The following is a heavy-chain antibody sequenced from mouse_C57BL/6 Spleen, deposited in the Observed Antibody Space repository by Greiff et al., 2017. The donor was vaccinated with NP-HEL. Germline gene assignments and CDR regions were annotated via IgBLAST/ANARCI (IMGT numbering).Heavy chain of an antibody. CDR3: ARKRGDYRGGDYAMDY. J-gene: IGHJ4*01. V-gene: IGHV2-2*01. CDR2: IWSGGST. Sequence: QVQLKQSGPGLVQPSQSLSITCTVSGFSLTSYGVHWVRQSPGKGLEWLGVIWSGGSTDYNAAFISRLSISKDNSKSQVFFKMNSLQADDTAIYYWARKRGDYRGGDYAMDYWGQGTSVTVSS. D-gene: IGHD2-14*01. CDR1: GFSLTSYG.